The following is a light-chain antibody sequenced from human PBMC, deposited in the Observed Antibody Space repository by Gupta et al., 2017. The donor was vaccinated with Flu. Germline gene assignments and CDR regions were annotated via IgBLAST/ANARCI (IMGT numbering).Light chain of an antibody. J-gene: IGLJ2*01. CDR3: QSYDSSPHVV. Sequence: QSVLTPPPSVSGAPGQRVTISCTGSSSNIRAGFDVHWYQQLPATAHKLLIYGNSNRPTGVSDRFSGSKSGTSASLAITGLQAEDEADYYCQSYDSSPHVVFGGGTKLTVL. V-gene: IGLV1-40*01. CDR1: SSNIRAGFD. CDR2: GNS.